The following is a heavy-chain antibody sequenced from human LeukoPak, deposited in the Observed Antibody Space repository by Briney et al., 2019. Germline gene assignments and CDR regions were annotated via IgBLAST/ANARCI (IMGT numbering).Heavy chain of an antibody. CDR3: ARIPADCSSTSCRYYGMDV. V-gene: IGHV4-59*01. CDR2: IYYNGST. Sequence: SETLSLTCAVYGGSFSGYYWSWIRQPPGKGLEWIGYIYYNGSTNYNPSLKSRVTISVDTSKNQFSLKLSSVTAADTAVYYCARIPADCSSTSCRYYGMDVWGQGTTVTVSS. J-gene: IGHJ6*02. D-gene: IGHD2-2*01. CDR1: GGSFSGYY.